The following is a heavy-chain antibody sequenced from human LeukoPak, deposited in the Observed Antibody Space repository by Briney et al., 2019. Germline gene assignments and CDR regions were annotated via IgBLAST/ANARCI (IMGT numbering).Heavy chain of an antibody. J-gene: IGHJ4*02. CDR3: ARGLEYYDFWSGWDY. CDR1: GGSFSGYY. Sequence: SETLSLTCAVYGGSFSGYYWSWIRQPPGKGLEWIGEINHSGSTNYNPSLKSRVTISVDTSKNQFSLKLSSVTAADTAVYYCARGLEYYDFWSGWDYWGQGTLVTVSS. D-gene: IGHD3-3*01. CDR2: INHSGST. V-gene: IGHV4-34*01.